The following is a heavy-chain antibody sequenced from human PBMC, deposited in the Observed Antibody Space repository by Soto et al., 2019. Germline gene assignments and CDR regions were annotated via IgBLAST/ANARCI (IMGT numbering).Heavy chain of an antibody. CDR3: AKSFSGWYYFDY. Sequence: HPGGSLRLSCAASGFTFSSYAMSWVRQAPGKELEWVSAISGTGGSTYYADSVKGRFTISRDNSKNTLYLQMNSLRAEDTAVYYCAKSFSGWYYFDYWGQGTLVTVSS. CDR1: GFTFSSYA. J-gene: IGHJ4*02. CDR2: ISGTGGST. D-gene: IGHD6-19*01. V-gene: IGHV3-23*01.